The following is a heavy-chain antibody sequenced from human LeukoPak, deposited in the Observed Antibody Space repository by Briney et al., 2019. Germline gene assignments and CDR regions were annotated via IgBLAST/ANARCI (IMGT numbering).Heavy chain of an antibody. D-gene: IGHD3-10*01. J-gene: IGHJ4*02. Sequence: PGGSLRLSCAASGFTFSTYAMSWVRQAPGKGLEWVSGISGSGGSTYYADSVRGRFTIFRDNSKNTLYVRMNSLRVEDTAVYYCAKGYYGSGSHYNAIDYWGQGTLVTVSS. V-gene: IGHV3-23*01. CDR3: AKGYYGSGSHYNAIDY. CDR2: ISGSGGST. CDR1: GFTFSTYA.